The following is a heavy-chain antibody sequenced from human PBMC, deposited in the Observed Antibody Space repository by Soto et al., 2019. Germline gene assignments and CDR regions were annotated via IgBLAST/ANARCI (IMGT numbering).Heavy chain of an antibody. CDR2: IYYSGST. V-gene: IGHV4-59*01. D-gene: IGHD6-19*01. CDR1: GGSISSYY. Sequence: SETLSLTCTVSGGSISSYYWSWIRQPPGKGLEWIGYIYYSGSTKYNPSLKSRVTIAVDTSKNQFSLKLTSVTAADTAVYYCVRARTGSGWYWDYWGQGTLVTVSS. CDR3: VRARTGSGWYWDY. J-gene: IGHJ4*02.